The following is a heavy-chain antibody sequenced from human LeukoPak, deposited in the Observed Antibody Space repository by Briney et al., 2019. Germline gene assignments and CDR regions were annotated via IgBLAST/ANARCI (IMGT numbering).Heavy chain of an antibody. Sequence: SETLSLTCTVSGGSISSGGYYWSWIRQHPGKGLEWIGYIYYSGSTYYNPSLKSRVTISVDTSKNQFSLKLSSVTAAETAVDYCARDSRIAAAGTVAFDIWGQGTMVTVSS. J-gene: IGHJ3*02. CDR2: IYYSGST. CDR3: ARDSRIAAAGTVAFDI. D-gene: IGHD6-13*01. V-gene: IGHV4-31*03. CDR1: GGSISSGGYY.